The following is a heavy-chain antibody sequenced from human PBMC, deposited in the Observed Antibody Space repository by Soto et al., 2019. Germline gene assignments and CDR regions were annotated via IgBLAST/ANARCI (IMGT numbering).Heavy chain of an antibody. D-gene: IGHD5-18*01. CDR2: ISGSGGST. CDR3: AKGGWGYSYGDIDY. J-gene: IGHJ4*02. Sequence: GGSLILSCAASGFTFSSYAMSWVRQAPGKGLEWVSAISGSGGSTYYADSVKGRFTISRDNSKNTLYLQMNSLRAEDTAVYYCAKGGWGYSYGDIDYWGQGTLVTVSS. CDR1: GFTFSSYA. V-gene: IGHV3-23*01.